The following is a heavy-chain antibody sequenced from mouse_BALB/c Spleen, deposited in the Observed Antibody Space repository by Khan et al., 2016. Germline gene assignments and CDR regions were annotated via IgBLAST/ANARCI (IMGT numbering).Heavy chain of an antibody. Sequence: EVPLQPSGPDLVKPSQSLSLTCTVTGYSITSGYSWHWIRQFPGNKLEWMGYIHYSGSTNYNPSLKSRISITRDTSKNQFFLQLNSVTTEDTDTYYCARRVYGSSYFDYWGQGTTLTVSS. J-gene: IGHJ2*01. CDR3: ARRVYGSSYFDY. D-gene: IGHD1-1*01. CDR2: IHYSGST. CDR1: GYSITSGYS. V-gene: IGHV3-1*02.